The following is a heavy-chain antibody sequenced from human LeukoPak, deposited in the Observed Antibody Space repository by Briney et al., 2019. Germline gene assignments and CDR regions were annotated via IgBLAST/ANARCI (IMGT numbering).Heavy chain of an antibody. CDR2: IYYSGST. CDR1: GGPIGSYY. J-gene: IGHJ3*01. CDR3: AGGGTYGAFDL. Sequence: SETLSLTCTVSGGPIGSYYWSWIRQPPGKGLEWIGYIYYSGSTNYNPSLKSRVTMSADTSKKQFSLKLTSVTAADTAVFYCAGGGTYGAFDLWGQGTMVTVSS. V-gene: IGHV4-59*08. D-gene: IGHD1-26*01.